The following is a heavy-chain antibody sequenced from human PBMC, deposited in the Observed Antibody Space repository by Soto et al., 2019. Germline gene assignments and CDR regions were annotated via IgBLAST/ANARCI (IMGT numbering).Heavy chain of an antibody. Sequence: PSETLSLTCTVSGGSIRDYFWTWIRQPPGKGLEWIGYIYYSGRTNYNPSLKSRVSISVDTSKNHFSLKLSSVTAADTAVYYCARERGGYCSSTSCYTAHAFDIWGQGTMVTVSS. D-gene: IGHD2-2*02. CDR2: IYYSGRT. J-gene: IGHJ3*02. CDR3: ARERGGYCSSTSCYTAHAFDI. V-gene: IGHV4-59*12. CDR1: GGSIRDYF.